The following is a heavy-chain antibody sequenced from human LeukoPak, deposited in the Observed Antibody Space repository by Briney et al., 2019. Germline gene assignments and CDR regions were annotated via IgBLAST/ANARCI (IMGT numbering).Heavy chain of an antibody. V-gene: IGHV1-2*02. D-gene: IGHD4-17*01. CDR2: INPNTGDT. CDR3: AREAVTYYFDN. J-gene: IGHJ4*02. CDR1: GYTFTDYY. Sequence: GASVKVSCKASGYTFTDYYMHWVRQAPGQGPEWMGWINPNTGDTKYAQKFQGRFTMTRDTSISTAYMELSRLRSDDTAVYYCAREAVTYYFDNWGQGTLVSVSS.